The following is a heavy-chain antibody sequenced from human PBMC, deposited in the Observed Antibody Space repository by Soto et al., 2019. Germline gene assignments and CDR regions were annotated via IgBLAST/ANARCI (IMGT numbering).Heavy chain of an antibody. Sequence: SVKVSCKASGGTFSIYAISCVGQAPGQGLEWMGGIIPIFGTANYAQKFQGRVTITADESTSTAYMELSSLRSEDTAVYYCASTTEYSSSSGLVYWGQGTLVTVSS. V-gene: IGHV1-69*13. J-gene: IGHJ4*02. CDR3: ASTTEYSSSSGLVY. CDR1: GGTFSIYA. D-gene: IGHD6-6*01. CDR2: IIPIFGTA.